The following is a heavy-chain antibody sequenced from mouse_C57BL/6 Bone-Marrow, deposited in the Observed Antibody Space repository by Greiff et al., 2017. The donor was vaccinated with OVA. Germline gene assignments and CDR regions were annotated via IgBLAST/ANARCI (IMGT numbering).Heavy chain of an antibody. Sequence: EVKLVESGGGLVQPGGSLKLSCAASGFTFSDAWMDWVRQSPEKGLEWVAEIRNKANTHATYYAESVKGRFTISRDDSKSSVYLQMNSLRAEDTGIYYCTRPEGKNARDYWGQGTSVTVSS. CDR2: IRNKANTHAT. CDR1: GFTFSDAW. CDR3: TRPEGKNARDY. J-gene: IGHJ4*01. V-gene: IGHV6-6*01. D-gene: IGHD2-1*01.